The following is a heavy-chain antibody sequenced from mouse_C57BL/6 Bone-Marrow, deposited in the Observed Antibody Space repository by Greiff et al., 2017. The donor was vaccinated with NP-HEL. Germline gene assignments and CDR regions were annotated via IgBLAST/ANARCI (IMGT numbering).Heavy chain of an antibody. D-gene: IGHD2-10*01. V-gene: IGHV3-6*01. Sequence: EVQLMESGPGLVKPSQSLSLTCSVTGYSITSGYYWNWIRQFPGNKLEWMGYISYDGSNNYNPSLKNRISITRDTSKNQFFLKLNSVTTEDTATYYCARGLLGYFDVWGTGTTVTVSS. CDR3: ARGLLGYFDV. CDR2: ISYDGSN. CDR1: GYSITSGYY. J-gene: IGHJ1*03.